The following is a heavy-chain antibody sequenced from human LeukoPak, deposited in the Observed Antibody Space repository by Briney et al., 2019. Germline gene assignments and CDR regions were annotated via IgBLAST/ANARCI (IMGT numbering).Heavy chain of an antibody. CDR3: ARARCSGGSCYALDY. CDR1: GGSFSGYY. Sequence: SETLSLTCAVYGGSFSGYYWSWIRQPPGKGLEWIGSIYHSGSTYYNPSLKSRVTISVDTSKNQFSLKLSSVTAADTAVYYCARARCSGGSCYALDYWGQGTLVTVSS. J-gene: IGHJ4*02. V-gene: IGHV4-34*01. CDR2: IYHSGST. D-gene: IGHD2-15*01.